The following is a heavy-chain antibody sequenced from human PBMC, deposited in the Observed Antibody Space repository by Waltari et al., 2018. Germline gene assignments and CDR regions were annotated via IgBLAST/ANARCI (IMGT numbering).Heavy chain of an antibody. CDR2: ISSRSSYI. CDR3: AMSNYGGNSIVGY. D-gene: IGHD4-17*01. J-gene: IGHJ4*02. CDR1: GFTFSTYS. Sequence: EVQLVESGGGLVKPGGSLRLSCAASGFTFSTYSMNWVRQAPGKGLEWVSSISSRSSYIYYADSVKGRFTISRDNAKNSLYLQMNSLRAEDTAVYYCAMSNYGGNSIVGYWGQGTLVTVSS. V-gene: IGHV3-21*01.